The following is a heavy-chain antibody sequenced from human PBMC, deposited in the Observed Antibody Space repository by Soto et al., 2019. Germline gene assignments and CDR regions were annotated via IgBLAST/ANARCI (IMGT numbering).Heavy chain of an antibody. Sequence: ASVKVSCKASGYTFTSYGISWVRQAPGQGLEWMGWISAYNGNTNYAQKLQGRVTMTTDTSTSTAYMELRSLRSDDTAVYYCARDSGYQQWLTDWFDPWGQGTLVTVSS. J-gene: IGHJ5*02. CDR3: ARDSGYQQWLTDWFDP. CDR2: ISAYNGNT. D-gene: IGHD6-19*01. CDR1: GYTFTSYG. V-gene: IGHV1-18*04.